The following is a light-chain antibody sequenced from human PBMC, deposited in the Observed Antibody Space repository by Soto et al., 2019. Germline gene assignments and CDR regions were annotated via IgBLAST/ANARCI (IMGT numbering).Light chain of an antibody. CDR2: AAS. V-gene: IGKV1-9*01. J-gene: IGKJ5*01. CDR1: QGISSS. CDR3: QQLYSYLPRT. Sequence: DIQLTQSPSFLSASVGDRVTITCRASQGISSSFAWYQQKPGKAPKLLIYAASTLQSGVPSRFSGSGSGTEFTLTISSLQPEDFATYYCQQLYSYLPRTFGQGTRLEIK.